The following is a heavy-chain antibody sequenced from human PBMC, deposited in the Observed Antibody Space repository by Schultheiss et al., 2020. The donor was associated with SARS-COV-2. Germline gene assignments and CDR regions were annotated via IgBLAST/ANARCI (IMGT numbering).Heavy chain of an antibody. CDR2: IYTSGST. V-gene: IGHV4-4*07. CDR3: AGSAYSYGSFDY. J-gene: IGHJ4*02. Sequence: SETLSLTCTVSGGSISSYYWSWIRQPAGKGLEWIGRIYTSGSTNYSPSLKSRVTMSVDTSKNQFSLKLTSVTAADTAMYYCAGSAYSYGSFDYWGQGTLVTVSS. CDR1: GGSISSYY. D-gene: IGHD5-18*01.